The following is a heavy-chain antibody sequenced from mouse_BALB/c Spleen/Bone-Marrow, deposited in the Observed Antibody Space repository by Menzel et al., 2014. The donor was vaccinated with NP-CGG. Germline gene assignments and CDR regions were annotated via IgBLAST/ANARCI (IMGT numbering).Heavy chain of an antibody. D-gene: IGHD2-5*01. J-gene: IGHJ2*01. CDR2: ISTGGTII. V-gene: IGHV5-17*02. Sequence: EVMLVESGGGLVQPGGSRKLSCAASGFTFSNFGMHWVRQAPEKGLEWVAFISTGGTIIYYADTVKGRFTISRDNPKNTLFLQMTSLRSEDTAIYFCARSQFYSNYFDYWGQGTTLTVSS. CDR3: ARSQFYSNYFDY. CDR1: GFTFSNFG.